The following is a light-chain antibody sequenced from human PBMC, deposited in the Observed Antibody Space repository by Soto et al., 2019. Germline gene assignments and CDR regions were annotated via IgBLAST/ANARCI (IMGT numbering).Light chain of an antibody. CDR2: DVT. CDR1: SSDVGGYNY. Sequence: QSVLTQPASVSGSPGQSITISCIGTSSDVGGYNYVSWYQQHPGKAPKLMIYDVTTRPSGVSNRFSGSKSGNTASLTISGLQAEDEADYYCSSYTSSITYVFGTGTKLTVL. CDR3: SSYTSSITYV. V-gene: IGLV2-14*01. J-gene: IGLJ1*01.